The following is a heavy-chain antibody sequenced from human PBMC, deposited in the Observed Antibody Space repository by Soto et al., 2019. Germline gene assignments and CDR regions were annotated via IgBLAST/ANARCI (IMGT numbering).Heavy chain of an antibody. CDR2: IGANGGPT. CDR3: ARGRNWFDP. Sequence: PGESLKISCAASGFIFSNYAMNWVRQAPGKGLEWVSTIGANGGPTYYADSVKGRFTISRDNAKNTLYLQMNSLRAEDTAVYYCARGRNWFDPWGQGTLVTVSS. J-gene: IGHJ5*02. V-gene: IGHV3-23*01. CDR1: GFIFSNYA.